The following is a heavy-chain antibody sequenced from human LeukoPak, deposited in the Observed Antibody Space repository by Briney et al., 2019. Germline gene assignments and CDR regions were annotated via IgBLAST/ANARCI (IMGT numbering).Heavy chain of an antibody. CDR3: ARQVYSSGRGFGS. V-gene: IGHV6-1*01. Sequence: SQTLSLTCAISGDSVSSNSGAWNWIRQSPSRGLEWLGRTYYRSKWYNDYAVSVKSRITINPDTSKNQFSLQLNSVTPEDTAIYYCARQVYSSGRGFGSWGQGTLVTVSS. CDR2: TYYRSKWYN. J-gene: IGHJ4*02. CDR1: GDSVSSNSGA. D-gene: IGHD6-19*01.